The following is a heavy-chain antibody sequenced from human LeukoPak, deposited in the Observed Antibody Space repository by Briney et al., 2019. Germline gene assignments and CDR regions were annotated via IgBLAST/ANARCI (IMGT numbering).Heavy chain of an antibody. V-gene: IGHV3-21*01. CDR3: ARDSLWFGELLDY. J-gene: IGHJ4*02. D-gene: IGHD3-10*01. Sequence: SGGSLRLSCAASGFTFSSYSMNWVRQAPGKGLEWVSSISSSSSYIYYADSVKGRFTISRDNAKNSLYLQMNSLRAEDTAVYFCARDSLWFGELLDYWGQGTLVTVPS. CDR2: ISSSSSYI. CDR1: GFTFSSYS.